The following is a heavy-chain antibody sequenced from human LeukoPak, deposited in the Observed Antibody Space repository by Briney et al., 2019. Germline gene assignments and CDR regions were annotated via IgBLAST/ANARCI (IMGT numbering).Heavy chain of an antibody. CDR1: GFTFSSYA. CDR2: ISGSGGST. J-gene: IGHJ4*02. CDR3: AKVDQLLPDY. D-gene: IGHD2-2*01. Sequence: GGSLRLSCAASGFTFSSYAMSWVRQAPGKGLEWVSAISGSGGSTYHADSVKGQFTISRDNSKNTLYLQMNSLRAEDTAVYYCAKVDQLLPDYWGQGTLVTVSS. V-gene: IGHV3-23*01.